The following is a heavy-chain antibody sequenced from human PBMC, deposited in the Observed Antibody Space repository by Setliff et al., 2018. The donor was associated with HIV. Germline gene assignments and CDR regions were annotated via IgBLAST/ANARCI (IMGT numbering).Heavy chain of an antibody. CDR2: ISSSGGTI. Sequence: LRLSCAASGFTFSSYEMNWVRQAPGKGLEWVSYISSSGGTIYYADSVKGRFTISRDNAKKSLDLQMNSLRADDTAVYYCAKDPAVRGSTFDSWGQGTLVTVSS. D-gene: IGHD3-10*01. CDR1: GFTFSSYE. J-gene: IGHJ4*02. V-gene: IGHV3-48*03. CDR3: AKDPAVRGSTFDS.